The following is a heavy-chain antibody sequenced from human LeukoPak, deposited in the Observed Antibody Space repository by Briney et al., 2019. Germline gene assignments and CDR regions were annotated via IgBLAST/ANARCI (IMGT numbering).Heavy chain of an antibody. CDR1: GGSFSGYY. J-gene: IGHJ6*04. CDR3: ARGGGWHYYYGMDV. D-gene: IGHD6-19*01. Sequence: PSETLSLTCAVYGGSFSGYYWSWIRQPPGKGLEWIGEINHSGSTNYNPSLKSRVTISVDTSKNQFSLKLSSVTAADTAVYYCARGGGWHYYYGMDVWGKGTTVTVSS. V-gene: IGHV4-34*01. CDR2: INHSGST.